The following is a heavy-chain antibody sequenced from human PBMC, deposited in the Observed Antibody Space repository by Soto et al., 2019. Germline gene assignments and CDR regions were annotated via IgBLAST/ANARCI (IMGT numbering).Heavy chain of an antibody. D-gene: IGHD2-2*01. Sequence: PSETLSLTCDVSGDTISTGGYTWAWIRQPPGEALEWIGYIYHSGSTYYNPSLKSRVTISVDRSKNQFSLKLSSVTAADTAVYYCARVPDRWGQGTLVTVSS. CDR2: IYHSGST. J-gene: IGHJ5*02. V-gene: IGHV4-30-2*01. CDR1: GDTISTGGYT. CDR3: ARVPDR.